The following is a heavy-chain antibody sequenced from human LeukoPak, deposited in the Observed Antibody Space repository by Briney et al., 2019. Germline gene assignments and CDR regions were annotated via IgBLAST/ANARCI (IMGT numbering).Heavy chain of an antibody. CDR2: IKQDGSEI. Sequence: GGSLRLSCEASGFSFSNYWMSWVRQAPGKGLEWVANIKQDGSEIYYVDSVRGRFTISRDNAKNSLYLQMNSLRAEDTAVYYCAREFDKYYGSGSYYDSGSYSSYDYWGQGTLVTVSS. CDR3: AREFDKYYGSGSYYDSGSYSSYDY. V-gene: IGHV3-7*01. D-gene: IGHD3-10*01. J-gene: IGHJ4*02. CDR1: GFSFSNYW.